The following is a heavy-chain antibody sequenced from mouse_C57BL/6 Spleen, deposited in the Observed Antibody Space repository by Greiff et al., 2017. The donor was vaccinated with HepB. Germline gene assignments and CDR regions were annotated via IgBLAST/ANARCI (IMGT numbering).Heavy chain of an antibody. J-gene: IGHJ1*03. Sequence: EVQLQESGPVLVKPGPSVKISCKASGFTFTDYYMHWVKQSHGKSLEWIGLVYPYNGGTSYNQKFKGKATLTVDTSSSTAYMELNSLTSEDSAVYYCASDYGSSLRYFDVWGTGTTVTVSS. V-gene: IGHV1-36*01. D-gene: IGHD1-1*01. CDR3: ASDYGSSLRYFDV. CDR1: GFTFTDYY. CDR2: VYPYNGGT.